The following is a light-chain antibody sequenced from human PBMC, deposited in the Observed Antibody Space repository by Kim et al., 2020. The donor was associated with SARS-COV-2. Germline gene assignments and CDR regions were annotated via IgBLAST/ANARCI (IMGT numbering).Light chain of an antibody. Sequence: SASVGDRVTITCRASQTISTWLAWYQQKPGKAPNLLIYLASTLETGVPSRFIGSGSGTEFTLTIDSLQPDDFATYFCQHYSRFPYTFGQGTKLE. J-gene: IGKJ2*01. V-gene: IGKV1-5*03. CDR1: QTISTW. CDR3: QHYSRFPYT. CDR2: LAS.